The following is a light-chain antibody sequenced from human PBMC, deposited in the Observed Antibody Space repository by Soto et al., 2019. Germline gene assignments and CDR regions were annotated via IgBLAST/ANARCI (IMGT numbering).Light chain of an antibody. CDR3: QNYRTSLIT. V-gene: IGKV3-20*01. CDR1: QSVSSSY. Sequence: EIVMTQSPGTLSLSPGERATLSCRASQSVSSSYLAWYQQKPGQAARLIIYGASRRATGFPDRFSGSEARTSFTLTIRRLEPEDFTVYYCQNYRTSLITFGQGTRLEIK. CDR2: GAS. J-gene: IGKJ5*01.